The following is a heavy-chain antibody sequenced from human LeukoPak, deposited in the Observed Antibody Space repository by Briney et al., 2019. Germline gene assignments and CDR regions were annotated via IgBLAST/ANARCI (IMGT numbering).Heavy chain of an antibody. CDR2: ISGSGGST. J-gene: IGHJ5*02. D-gene: IGHD3-22*01. CDR3: AKDTVLPMIVVVFPVNWFDP. CDR1: GFTFDDYA. Sequence: GSLRLSCAASGFTFDDYAMSWVRQAPGKGLEWVSAISGSGGSTYYADSVKGRFTISRDNSKNTLYLQMNSLRAEDTAVYYCAKDTVLPMIVVVFPVNWFDPWGQGTLVTVSS. V-gene: IGHV3-23*01.